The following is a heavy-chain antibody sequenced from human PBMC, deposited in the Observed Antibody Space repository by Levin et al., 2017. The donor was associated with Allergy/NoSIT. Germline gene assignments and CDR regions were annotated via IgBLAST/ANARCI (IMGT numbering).Heavy chain of an antibody. CDR2: IYNSGST. D-gene: IGHD4-23*01. V-gene: IGHV4-61*01. CDR1: GGSVSSGSNY. CDR3: ARGVKVGNTGYYFDY. Sequence: SETLSLTCTVSGGSVSSGSNYWTWIRQPPEKGLEWVGYIYNSGSTSYNPSLKSRVTISVDTSKNQFSLRVNFVTAADTAVYYCARGVKVGNTGYYFDYWGQGTLVTVSS. J-gene: IGHJ4*02.